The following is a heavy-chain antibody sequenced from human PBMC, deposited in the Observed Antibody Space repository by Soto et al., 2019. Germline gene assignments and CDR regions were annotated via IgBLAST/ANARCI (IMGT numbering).Heavy chain of an antibody. D-gene: IGHD3-22*01. CDR2: ISAYNGNT. Sequence: QVQLVQSGAEVKKPGASVKVSCKASGYTFTSYGISWVRQAPGQGLEWMGWISAYNGNTNYAQKLQGRVTMTTDTSTSTAYMELRSLRSDDTAVYYCADTYSYDSSGSRAFDIWGQGKMVTVSS. V-gene: IGHV1-18*01. CDR3: ADTYSYDSSGSRAFDI. CDR1: GYTFTSYG. J-gene: IGHJ3*02.